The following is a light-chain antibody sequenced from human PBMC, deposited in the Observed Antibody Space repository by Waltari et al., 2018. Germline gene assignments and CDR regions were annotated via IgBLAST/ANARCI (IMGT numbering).Light chain of an antibody. CDR1: QSISRD. Sequence: DIQMTQSPYSLSASVGDRVIITCRASQSISRDLIWYQQRPGKAPKLLIYGASSLHSGVPSRFSGSGSGTDFTLTISSLQPEDFATYYCHQSYTNPPTFGQGTKVEIK. V-gene: IGKV1-39*01. CDR3: HQSYTNPPT. CDR2: GAS. J-gene: IGKJ1*01.